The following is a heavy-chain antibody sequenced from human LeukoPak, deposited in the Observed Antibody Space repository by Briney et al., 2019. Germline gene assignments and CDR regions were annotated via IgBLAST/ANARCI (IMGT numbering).Heavy chain of an antibody. Sequence: ASVKVSCKASGYTFTGYHMHWVRQAPGQGLEWMGRINPNSGDTNYAQKFQGRVTMTRDTSISTAYMELSRLTSDDTAVYYCARAYYDSSGLDYWGQGTLVTVSS. J-gene: IGHJ4*02. D-gene: IGHD3-22*01. CDR2: INPNSGDT. V-gene: IGHV1-2*06. CDR3: ARAYYDSSGLDY. CDR1: GYTFTGYH.